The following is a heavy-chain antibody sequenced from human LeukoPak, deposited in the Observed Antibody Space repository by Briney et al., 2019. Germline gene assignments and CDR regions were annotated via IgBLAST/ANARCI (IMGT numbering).Heavy chain of an antibody. CDR3: AKWPEGAMDYFDY. CDR2: ISGDXXXX. V-gene: IGHV3-23*01. D-gene: IGHD3-16*01. Sequence: GGSLRLSCAASGFSFSSYAMTWARQAPVKGLEXXXAISGDXXXXXXXXSXXGXXXISXXNSKNTLYLEMSSLRVEDTAIYYCAKWPEGAMDYFDYWGQGTLVTVSS. CDR1: GFSFSSYA. J-gene: IGHJ4*02.